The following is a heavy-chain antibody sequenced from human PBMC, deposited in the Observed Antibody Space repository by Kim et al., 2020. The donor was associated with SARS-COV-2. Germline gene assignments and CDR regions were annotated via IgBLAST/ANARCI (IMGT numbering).Heavy chain of an antibody. D-gene: IGHD3-22*01. CDR3: ASSPMTMIVVAPNWFDP. Sequence: KGRCTISRDNAKNSLYLQMNSLRAEDTAVYYCASSPMTMIVVAPNWFDPWGQGTLVTVSS. J-gene: IGHJ5*02. V-gene: IGHV3-11*04.